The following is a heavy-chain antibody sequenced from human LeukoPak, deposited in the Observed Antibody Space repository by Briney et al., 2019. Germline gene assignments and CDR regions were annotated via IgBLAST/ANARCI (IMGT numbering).Heavy chain of an antibody. CDR1: GFTVSSNY. D-gene: IGHD3-10*01. V-gene: IGHV3-53*01. CDR2: IYSGGST. Sequence: PGGSLRLSCAASGFTVSSNYMSWVRQAPGKGLEWASVIYSGGSTYYADSVKGRFTISRDNSKNTLYLQMNSLRAEDTAVYYCARAYYGSGSYYLDYWGQGTLVTVSS. J-gene: IGHJ4*02. CDR3: ARAYYGSGSYYLDY.